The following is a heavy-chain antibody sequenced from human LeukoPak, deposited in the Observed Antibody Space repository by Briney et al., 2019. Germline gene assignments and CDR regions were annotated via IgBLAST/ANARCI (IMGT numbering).Heavy chain of an antibody. Sequence: GGSLRLSCAASGFSFSSYAMTWVRQAPGKGLEWVSYISSSSSYTNYADSVKGRFTISRDNAKNSLYLQMNSLRAEDTAVYYCARDRERWLQLGNLDYWGQGTLVTVSS. CDR1: GFSFSSYA. V-gene: IGHV3-21*05. CDR2: ISSSSSYT. CDR3: ARDRERWLQLGNLDY. J-gene: IGHJ4*02. D-gene: IGHD5-24*01.